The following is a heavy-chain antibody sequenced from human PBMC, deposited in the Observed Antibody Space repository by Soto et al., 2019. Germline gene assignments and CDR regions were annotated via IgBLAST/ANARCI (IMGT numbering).Heavy chain of an antibody. CDR3: ARGVVVYQQLVRGGDRFDP. CDR2: IDSDGRTT. Sequence: EVQLVESGGGLVQPGGSLTLYCAVSGFTLRSYWMHWVRQTPGKGLEWVARIDSDGRTTNYADSVKGRFTISRDNGKNEGFLQMNSRSAEDRAVYYCARGVVVYQQLVRGGDRFDPWGQGTLVTVSS. CDR1: GFTLRSYW. J-gene: IGHJ5*02. V-gene: IGHV3-74*01. D-gene: IGHD2-8*02.